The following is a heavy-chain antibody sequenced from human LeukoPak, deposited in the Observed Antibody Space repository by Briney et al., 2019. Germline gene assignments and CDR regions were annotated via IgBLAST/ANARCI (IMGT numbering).Heavy chain of an antibody. Sequence: SETLSLTCAVYGVSFSGYYWSWLRQPRGKGGEWIGEINNSGSTNYNPSLKSRVTISVDTSKNQFSLKLSSVTAADTAVYYCARGRRMVRGVISHSNWFDPWGQGTLVTVSS. CDR3: ARGRRMVRGVISHSNWFDP. CDR1: GVSFSGYY. V-gene: IGHV4-34*01. D-gene: IGHD3-10*01. CDR2: INNSGST. J-gene: IGHJ5*02.